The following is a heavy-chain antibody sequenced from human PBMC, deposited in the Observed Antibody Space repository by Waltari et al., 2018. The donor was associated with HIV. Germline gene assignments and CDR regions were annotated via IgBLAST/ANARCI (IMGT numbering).Heavy chain of an antibody. J-gene: IGHJ6*02. CDR2: ISWNSGSI. Sequence: EVQLVESGGGLVQPGRSLRLSCAASGFTFADYAMHWVRQAPGKGLEWVSGISWNSGSIGYADSVKGRFTISRDNAKNSLYLQMNSLRAEDTALYYCAKDIGAAGPYYYYGMDVWGQGTTVTVSS. CDR1: GFTFADYA. V-gene: IGHV3-9*01. CDR3: AKDIGAAGPYYYYGMDV. D-gene: IGHD6-13*01.